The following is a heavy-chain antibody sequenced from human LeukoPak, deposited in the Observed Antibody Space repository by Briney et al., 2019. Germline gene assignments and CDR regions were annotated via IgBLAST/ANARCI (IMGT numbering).Heavy chain of an antibody. J-gene: IGHJ4*02. CDR3: ARAQSVQDSYGSSFDY. D-gene: IGHD5-18*01. CDR1: GFTFSSYE. Sequence: GGSLRLSCAASGFTFSSYEMNWGRQAPGKGVEWVSGISWNSGSIDYADSVKGGFTISRDNAKNSLYLQINSLRAEDTAVYYCARAQSVQDSYGSSFDYWGQGTLVTVSS. CDR2: ISWNSGSI. V-gene: IGHV3-48*03.